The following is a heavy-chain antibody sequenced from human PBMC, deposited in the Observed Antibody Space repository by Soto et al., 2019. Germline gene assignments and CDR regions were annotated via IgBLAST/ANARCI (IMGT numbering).Heavy chain of an antibody. D-gene: IGHD6-19*01. CDR2: IYYRGST. Sequence: PSETLSLTCTVSGGSVSSGSYYWSWIRQPPGKGLEWIGCIYYRGSTNSNPSLKSRLTTSVDTSKNQFSLKLTSVTAADTAVYYCARHGYSSGRTYFDYWGQGTLVTVSS. J-gene: IGHJ4*02. CDR1: GGSVSSGSYY. CDR3: ARHGYSSGRTYFDY. V-gene: IGHV4-39*01.